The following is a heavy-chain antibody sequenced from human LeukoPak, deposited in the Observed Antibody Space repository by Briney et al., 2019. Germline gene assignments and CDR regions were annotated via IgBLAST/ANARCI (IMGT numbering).Heavy chain of an antibody. Sequence: ASVKVSCKASGYTFTSYYMHWVRQAPGQGLEWMGIINPSGGSTSYAQKFQGRVTMTRDTSTSTAYMELSSPRSEDTAVYYCARDGTPGWNTLGNRWFDPWGQGTLVTVSS. CDR1: GYTFTSYY. J-gene: IGHJ5*02. CDR2: INPSGGST. V-gene: IGHV1-46*03. CDR3: ARDGTPGWNTLGNRWFDP. D-gene: IGHD1/OR15-1a*01.